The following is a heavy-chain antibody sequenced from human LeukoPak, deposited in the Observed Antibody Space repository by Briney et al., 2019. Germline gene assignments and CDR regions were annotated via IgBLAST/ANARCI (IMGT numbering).Heavy chain of an antibody. V-gene: IGHV3-21*01. D-gene: IGHD3-22*01. CDR3: ARDGYYYDSSGYYLDY. CDR2: ISSSSSYI. J-gene: IGHJ4*02. CDR1: GFTFSSYN. Sequence: PGGSLRLSCAASGFTFSSYNMNWVRQAPGKGLEWVSSISSSSSYIYYADSVKGRFTISRDNAKNSLYLQMNSLRAEDTAVYYCARDGYYYDSSGYYLDYWGQGTLVTVSS.